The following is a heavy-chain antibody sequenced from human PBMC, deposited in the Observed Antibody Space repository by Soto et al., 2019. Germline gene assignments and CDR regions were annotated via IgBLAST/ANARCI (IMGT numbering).Heavy chain of an antibody. Sequence: QVQLQESGPGLVKPSQTLSLTCTVSGGSISSGNYYWSWIRQPPGKGLEWIGFISYSGSTYYNASLKSRVTISVDMSKNQFSLNLNSVTAAYTAVYYCATTGTPATGLGYFDYWGQGTLVTVSS. D-gene: IGHD1-1*01. CDR3: ATTGTPATGLGYFDY. J-gene: IGHJ4*02. V-gene: IGHV4-30-4*01. CDR1: GGSISSGNYY. CDR2: ISYSGST.